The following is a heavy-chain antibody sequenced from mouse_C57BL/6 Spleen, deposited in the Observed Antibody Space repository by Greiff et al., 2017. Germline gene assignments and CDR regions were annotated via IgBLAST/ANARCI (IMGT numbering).Heavy chain of an antibody. D-gene: IGHD1-1*01. CDR1: GFNIKDYY. J-gene: IGHJ2*01. CDR3: TFGSSHFDY. CDR2: IDPEDGDT. V-gene: IGHV14-1*01. Sequence: EVKLMESGAELVRPGASVKLSCTASGFNIKDYYMHWVKQRPGQGLEWIGRIDPEDGDTDYAPKFQGKATMTADPSSNTAYLHLSSLTSEDTAVYYCTFGSSHFDYWGQGTTLTVSS.